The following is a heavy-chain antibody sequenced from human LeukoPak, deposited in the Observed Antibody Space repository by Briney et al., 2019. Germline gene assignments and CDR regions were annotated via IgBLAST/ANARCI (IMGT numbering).Heavy chain of an antibody. D-gene: IGHD5-18*01. CDR2: ISYDGSNK. V-gene: IGHV3-30-3*01. Sequence: PGRSLRLSCAASGFTFSSYAMHWVRQAPGKGLEWVAVISYDGSNKYYADSVKGRFTISRDNSKNTLYLQMNSLRAEDTAVYYCAKDRAYSFDSWGQGTLVTVSS. J-gene: IGHJ4*02. CDR3: AKDRAYSFDS. CDR1: GFTFSSYA.